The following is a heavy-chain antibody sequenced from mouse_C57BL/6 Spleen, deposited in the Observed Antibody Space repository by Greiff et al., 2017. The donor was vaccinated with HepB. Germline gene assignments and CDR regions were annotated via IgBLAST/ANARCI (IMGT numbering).Heavy chain of an antibody. V-gene: IGHV1-85*01. CDR2: IYPRDGST. CDR3: ARGGITTLFDV. D-gene: IGHD2-4*01. J-gene: IGHJ1*03. Sequence: VQGVESGPELVKPGASVKLSCKASGYTFTSYDINWVKQRPGQGLEWIGWIYPRDGSTKYNEKFKGKATLTVDTSSSTAYMELHSLTSEDSAVYFCARGGITTLFDVWGTGTTVTVSS. CDR1: GYTFTSYD.